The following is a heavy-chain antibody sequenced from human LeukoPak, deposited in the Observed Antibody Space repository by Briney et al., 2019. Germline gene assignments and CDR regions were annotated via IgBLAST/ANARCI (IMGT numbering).Heavy chain of an antibody. D-gene: IGHD5-18*01. V-gene: IGHV7-4-1*02. CDR3: ARVAREYTYGSHPPLY. CDR2: INTNTGNP. J-gene: IGHJ4*02. CDR1: GYTFTNYA. Sequence: ASVKVSCKTSGYTFTNYAMNWVRQAPGQGLKWMGWINTNTGNPTYAQGFTGRFVFSLDTSVSTAYLQISSLRTEDTAVYYCARVAREYTYGSHPPLYWGQGTLVTVSS.